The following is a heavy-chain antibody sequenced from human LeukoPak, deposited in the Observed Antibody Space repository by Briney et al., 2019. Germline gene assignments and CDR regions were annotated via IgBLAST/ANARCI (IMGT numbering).Heavy chain of an antibody. J-gene: IGHJ4*02. CDR3: ARVRTNAEFDY. CDR1: GFTFSSYA. D-gene: IGHD1-1*01. CDR2: ISYDGSNK. Sequence: GSLRLSCAASGFTFSSYAMHWVRQAPGKGLEWVAVISYDGSNKYYADSVKGRFTISRDNSKNTLYLQMNSLRAEDTAVYYCARVRTNAEFDYWGQGTLVTVSS. V-gene: IGHV3-30*04.